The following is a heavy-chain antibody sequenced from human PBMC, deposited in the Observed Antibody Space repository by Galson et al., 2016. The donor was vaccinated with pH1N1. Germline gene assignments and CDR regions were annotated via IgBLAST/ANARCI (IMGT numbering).Heavy chain of an antibody. Sequence: SLRLSCAASGFTFSTFAMHWVRQAPGEGLEWVAVISSSGDNRFYADPVKGRFTISRDSSKNTLYLQMNNLRREDTAFYYCARVRSSGYNYAQHFVDWGQGTRVTVSS. CDR1: GFTFSTFA. CDR2: ISSSGDNR. V-gene: IGHV3-30-3*01. CDR3: ARVRSSGYNYAQHFVD. D-gene: IGHD3-22*01. J-gene: IGHJ4*02.